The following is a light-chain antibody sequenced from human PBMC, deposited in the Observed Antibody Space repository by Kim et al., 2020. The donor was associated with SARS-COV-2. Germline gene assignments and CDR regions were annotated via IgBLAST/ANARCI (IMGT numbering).Light chain of an antibody. CDR2: DVS. Sequence: QSALTQPASVSGSPGPSITISCTGTSSDVGGYNYVSWYQQHPGKAPKLMIYDVSKRPSGVSNRFSGSKSGNTASLTISGLQAEDEADYYCSSYTSSSTWVFGGGTKL. CDR3: SSYTSSSTWV. CDR1: SSDVGGYNY. V-gene: IGLV2-14*01. J-gene: IGLJ3*02.